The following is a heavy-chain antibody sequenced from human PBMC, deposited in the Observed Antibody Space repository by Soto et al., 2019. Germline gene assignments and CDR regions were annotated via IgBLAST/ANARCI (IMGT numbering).Heavy chain of an antibody. V-gene: IGHV1-69*01. J-gene: IGHJ6*02. CDR1: GGTFSSYA. CDR2: IIPIFGTA. CDR3: ARGERELSPLRPPTYYYGMDV. D-gene: IGHD1-7*01. Sequence: QVQLVQSGAEVKKPGSSVKVSCKASGGTFSSYAISWVRQAPGQGLEWMGGIIPIFGTANYAQQFQGRVTITADESTRTDYRELSSLRSEDTAVYYCARGERELSPLRPPTYYYGMDVWGPGTTVTGSS.